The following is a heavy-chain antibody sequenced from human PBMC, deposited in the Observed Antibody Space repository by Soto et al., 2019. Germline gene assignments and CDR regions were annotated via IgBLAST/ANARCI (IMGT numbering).Heavy chain of an antibody. CDR2: VTGSGADT. CDR1: GFTFSNYA. J-gene: IGHJ4*02. CDR3: AARRANHPDY. Sequence: PGGSLRLSCAASGFTFSNYAISWVRQAPGKGLEWVSVVTGSGADTNYADSVKGRFTISRDNSKNTVYLQTNSLRAEDTAVYYCAARRANHPDYWGQGTLVTVSS. V-gene: IGHV3-23*01.